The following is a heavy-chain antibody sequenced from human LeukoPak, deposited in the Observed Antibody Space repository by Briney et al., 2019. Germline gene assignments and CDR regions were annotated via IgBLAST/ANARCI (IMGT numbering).Heavy chain of an antibody. V-gene: IGHV1-69*04. Sequence: ASVKVSCKASGGTFSSYAISWVRQAPGQGLEWMGRIIPILGIANYAQKFQGRVTITADKSTSTAYMELSSLRSEDTAVYYCARAQGPTKAEHAFDIWGQGTMVTVSS. CDR1: GGTFSSYA. J-gene: IGHJ3*02. CDR2: IIPILGIA. CDR3: ARAQGPTKAEHAFDI. D-gene: IGHD1-14*01.